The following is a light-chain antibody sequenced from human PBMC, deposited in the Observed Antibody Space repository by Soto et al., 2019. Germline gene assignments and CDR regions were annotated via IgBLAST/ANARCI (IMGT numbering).Light chain of an antibody. Sequence: QSVLTQPPSASATPGQRVTISCSGSSTNIGSHTVNWYQQVPGTAPKLLIYSSNLRPSGVPDRFSGSKSGTSASLAISGLQSEDEADYCCAAWDDSLNGVVFGGGTKLTVL. V-gene: IGLV1-44*01. CDR1: STNIGSHT. CDR2: SSN. CDR3: AAWDDSLNGVV. J-gene: IGLJ2*01.